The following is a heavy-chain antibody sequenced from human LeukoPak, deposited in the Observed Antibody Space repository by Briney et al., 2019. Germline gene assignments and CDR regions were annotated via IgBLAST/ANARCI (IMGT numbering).Heavy chain of an antibody. V-gene: IGHV3-23*01. CDR2: ISGGDDTT. D-gene: IGHD2-8*01. CDR1: GFTLKNFI. CDR3: AKEKWAD. J-gene: IGHJ4*02. Sequence: GGSLRLSCAASGFTLKNFIISWVRQAPGKGLEWVSTISGGDDTTFYADSVKGRFTISRDNSRNTVFLDMNSLRADDSATYFCAKEKWADWGQGTLVTVS.